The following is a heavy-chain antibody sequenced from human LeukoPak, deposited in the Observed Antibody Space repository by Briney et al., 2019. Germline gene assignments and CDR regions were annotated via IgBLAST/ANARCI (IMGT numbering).Heavy chain of an antibody. D-gene: IGHD3-10*01. CDR3: AREKLSGSGSRAPYYMDV. Sequence: PGGSLRLSCAASGFTFSSYSMNWVRQAPGKGLEWVSYISSSSSTIYYADSVKGRFTISRDNAKNSLYLQMNSLRAEDTAVYYCAREKLSGSGSRAPYYMDVWGKGTTVTVSS. CDR2: ISSSSSTI. CDR1: GFTFSSYS. V-gene: IGHV3-48*04. J-gene: IGHJ6*03.